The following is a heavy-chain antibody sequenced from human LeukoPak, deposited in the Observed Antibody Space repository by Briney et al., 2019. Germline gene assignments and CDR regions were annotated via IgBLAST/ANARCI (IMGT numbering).Heavy chain of an antibody. V-gene: IGHV4-4*02. CDR2: IYHSGST. CDR1: GFTFSSYW. Sequence: PGGSLRLSCAASGFTFSSYWMHWVRQPPGKGLEWIGEIYHSGSTNYYPSLKSRVTILLDKSKNQFSLKLSSVTAADTAVYYCARDLGYCSGGRCDDSWGQGTLVTVSS. J-gene: IGHJ4*02. D-gene: IGHD2-15*01. CDR3: ARDLGYCSGGRCDDS.